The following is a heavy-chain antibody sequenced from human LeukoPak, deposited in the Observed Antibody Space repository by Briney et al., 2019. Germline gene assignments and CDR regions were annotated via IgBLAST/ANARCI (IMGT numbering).Heavy chain of an antibody. J-gene: IGHJ6*03. Sequence: SETLSLTCTVSCGSISSSSYYWGWIRQPPRKGLEWIGSIYYSGSTYYNPSLKSRVTVSVDTSKNQFSLKLSSVTAADTAVYYCEAIVVVPAAMSYYYMDVWGKGTTVTISS. CDR1: CGSISSSSYY. CDR3: EAIVVVPAAMSYYYMDV. D-gene: IGHD2-2*01. V-gene: IGHV4-39*01. CDR2: IYYSGST.